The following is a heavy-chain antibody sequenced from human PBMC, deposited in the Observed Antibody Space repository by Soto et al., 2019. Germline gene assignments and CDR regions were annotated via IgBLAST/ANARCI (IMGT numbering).Heavy chain of an antibody. CDR1: GKSFDNFA. V-gene: IGHV1-3*01. CDR3: ARAKYDYIWGRYHPFDQ. CDR2: INVGDDKT. D-gene: IGHD3-16*02. J-gene: IGHJ4*02. Sequence: QVPLVQSGAEVKKPGASVRLSCKVSGKSFDNFAVHWVRQTPGQRPEWMGRINVGDDKTKYSEKFQGRVIVSYDTSATTAYMELRALSSEDTAVYYCARAKYDYIWGRYHPFDQWAQGAQVTVAS.